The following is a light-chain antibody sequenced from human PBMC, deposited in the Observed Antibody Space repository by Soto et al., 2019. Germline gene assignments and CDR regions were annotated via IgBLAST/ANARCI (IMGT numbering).Light chain of an antibody. CDR3: QQYGSSPKT. V-gene: IGKV3-20*01. CDR2: GAS. CDR1: QSVSYY. J-gene: IGKJ1*01. Sequence: EVVMTQSPDTLSVSPGERATLSCRASQSVSYYLAWYQQKPGQAPRLLIYGASSRATGIPDRLSGSGSGTDFTLTISRLEPEDFAVYYCQQYGSSPKTFGQGTKV.